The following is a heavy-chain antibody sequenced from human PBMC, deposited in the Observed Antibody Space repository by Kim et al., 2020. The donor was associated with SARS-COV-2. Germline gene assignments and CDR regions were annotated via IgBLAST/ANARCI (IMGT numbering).Heavy chain of an antibody. J-gene: IGHJ4*02. Sequence: GGSLRLSCAASGFTFSSYEMNWVRQAPGKGLEWVSYISSSGSTIYYADSVKGRFTISRDNAKNSLYLQMNSLRAEDTAVYYCARGSLTLEWLQPLDYWGQGTLVTVSS. CDR2: ISSSGSTI. CDR3: ARGSLTLEWLQPLDY. V-gene: IGHV3-48*03. CDR1: GFTFSSYE. D-gene: IGHD3-3*01.